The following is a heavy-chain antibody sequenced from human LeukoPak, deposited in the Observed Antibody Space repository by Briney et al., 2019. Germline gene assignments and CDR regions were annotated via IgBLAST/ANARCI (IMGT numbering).Heavy chain of an antibody. D-gene: IGHD1-26*01. CDR1: GGSISSSSYY. Sequence: PSETLSLTCTVSGGSISSSSYYWGWIRQPPGKGLEWIGYIYYSGSTNYNPSLKSRVTISVDTSKNQFSLKLSSVTAADTAVYYCARRSWRSGMDVWGQGTTVTVSS. J-gene: IGHJ6*02. V-gene: IGHV4-61*05. CDR3: ARRSWRSGMDV. CDR2: IYYSGST.